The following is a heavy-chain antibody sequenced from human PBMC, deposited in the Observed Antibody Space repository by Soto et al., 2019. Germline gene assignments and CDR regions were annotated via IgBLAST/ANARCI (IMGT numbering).Heavy chain of an antibody. D-gene: IGHD5-12*01. CDR1: GGSISSYY. V-gene: IGHV4-4*07. J-gene: IGHJ4*02. CDR2: IYTSGST. Sequence: QVQLQESGPGLVKPSETLSLTCTVSGGSISSYYWSWIRQPAGKGLEWIGRIYTSGSTNYNPSLKSRVTMSVDTSKNQFSLKLSSVTAADTAVYYCARGPWAIDGYNAYYFDYWGQGTLVTVSS. CDR3: ARGPWAIDGYNAYYFDY.